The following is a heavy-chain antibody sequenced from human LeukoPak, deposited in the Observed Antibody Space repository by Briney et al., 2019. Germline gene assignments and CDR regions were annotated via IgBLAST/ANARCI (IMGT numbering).Heavy chain of an antibody. J-gene: IGHJ4*02. CDR3: ARAGYSSSWYGFKDFDY. Sequence: SETLSLTCAVYGGSFSGYYWSWIRQPPGKGLEWIGEINHSGSTNYNPSLKSRVTISVDTSKKQFSLKLSSVTAADTAVYYCARAGYSSSWYGFKDFDYWGQGTLVTVSS. D-gene: IGHD6-13*01. CDR1: GGSFSGYY. CDR2: INHSGST. V-gene: IGHV4-34*01.